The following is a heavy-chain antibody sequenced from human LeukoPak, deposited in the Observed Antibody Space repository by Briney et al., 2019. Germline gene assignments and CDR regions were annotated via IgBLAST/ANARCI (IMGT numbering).Heavy chain of an antibody. CDR2: IVSDGSTT. CDR3: GRDSRYSIDS. J-gene: IGHJ4*02. Sequence: TGGSLRLSCAASGFTFSTYWMHWVRQAPGKGLVWVSRIVSDGSTTTYADSVKGRFTISRDNVKNTLYLQMNSLRAEDTAVYYCGRDSRYSIDSWGQATLVTVSS. CDR1: GFTFSTYW. D-gene: IGHD1-14*01. V-gene: IGHV3-74*01.